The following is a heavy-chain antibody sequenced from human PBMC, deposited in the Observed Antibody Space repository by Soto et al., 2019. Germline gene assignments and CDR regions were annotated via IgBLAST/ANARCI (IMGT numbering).Heavy chain of an antibody. CDR1: GFTFSSYG. Sequence: SGGGVVQPGRSLRLSCAASGFTFSSYGMHWVRQAPGKGLEWVAVISYDGSNKYYADSVKGRFTISRDNTKNTLYLQMNILRAEDTAVYYCAKDRGWGVDYWGQGTLVTVSS. V-gene: IGHV3-30*18. CDR3: AKDRGWGVDY. J-gene: IGHJ4*02. D-gene: IGHD3-10*01. CDR2: ISYDGSNK.